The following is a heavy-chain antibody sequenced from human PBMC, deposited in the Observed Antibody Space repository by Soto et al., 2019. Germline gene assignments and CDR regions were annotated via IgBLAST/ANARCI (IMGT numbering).Heavy chain of an antibody. J-gene: IGHJ4*02. CDR1: GGSISSSSYY. CDR3: ARLSNKVRGFDY. Sequence: SETMSLTCTVSGGSISSSSYYWGWIRQPPGKGLEWIGSIYYSGSTYYNPSLKSRVTISVDTPKNQFSLKLSSVTAADTAVYYCARLSNKVRGFDYWGQGTLVTVSS. D-gene: IGHD3-16*02. V-gene: IGHV4-39*01. CDR2: IYYSGST.